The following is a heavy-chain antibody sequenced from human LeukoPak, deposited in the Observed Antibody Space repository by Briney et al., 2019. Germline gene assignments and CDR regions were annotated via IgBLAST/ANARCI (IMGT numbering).Heavy chain of an antibody. CDR2: ISAYNGNT. CDR3: ARDGYCSSTSCYTRGSSPPYYYYGMDV. D-gene: IGHD2-2*02. Sequence: GASVKVSCKASGYTFTSYGISWVRQAPGQGLEWMGWISAYNGNTNYAEKLQGRVTMTTDTSTSTAYMELRSLRSDDTAVYYCARDGYCSSTSCYTRGSSPPYYYYGMDVWGQGTTVTVSS. V-gene: IGHV1-18*01. CDR1: GYTFTSYG. J-gene: IGHJ6*02.